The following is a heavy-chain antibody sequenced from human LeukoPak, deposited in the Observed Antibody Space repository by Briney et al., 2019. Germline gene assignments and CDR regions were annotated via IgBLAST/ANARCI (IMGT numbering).Heavy chain of an antibody. J-gene: IGHJ4*02. Sequence: GESLKISCQGSGYSFTNYWIGWVRQMPGKDLEWMGIFSPGDSDSRYSPSFRGQVTISADKSISTVYLQWSSLKASDTAMYYCARLASGWNFDYWGQGTLVTVSS. D-gene: IGHD6-19*01. CDR3: ARLASGWNFDY. V-gene: IGHV5-51*01. CDR1: GYSFTNYW. CDR2: FSPGDSDS.